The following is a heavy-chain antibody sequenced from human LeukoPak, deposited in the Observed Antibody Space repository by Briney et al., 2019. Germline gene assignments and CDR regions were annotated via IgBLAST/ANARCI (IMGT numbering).Heavy chain of an antibody. V-gene: IGHV4-59*01. CDR2: IYYSGST. CDR1: GGSISSYY. J-gene: IGHJ4*02. Sequence: SETLSLTCTVPGGSISSYYWSWIRQSPGKGLEWIGYIYYSGSTNYNPSHKSRVTISVDTSKNQFSLKLSSVTAADTAVYYCARGSRGYTYGWGQGTLVTVSS. D-gene: IGHD5-18*01. CDR3: ARGSRGYTYG.